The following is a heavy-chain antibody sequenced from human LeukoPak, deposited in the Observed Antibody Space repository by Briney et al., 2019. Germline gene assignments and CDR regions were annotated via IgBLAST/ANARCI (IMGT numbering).Heavy chain of an antibody. CDR2: IRYDGSSK. J-gene: IGHJ6*03. Sequence: GGSLRLSCAASGFTFSSYGMHWVRQAPGKGLEWVAFIRYDGSSKYYADSVKGRFTISRDNAKNSLYLQMNSLRPEDTALYYCAREPLLDNYYSYMDVWGKGTTVTVFS. V-gene: IGHV3-30*02. D-gene: IGHD1-26*01. CDR1: GFTFSSYG. CDR3: AREPLLDNYYSYMDV.